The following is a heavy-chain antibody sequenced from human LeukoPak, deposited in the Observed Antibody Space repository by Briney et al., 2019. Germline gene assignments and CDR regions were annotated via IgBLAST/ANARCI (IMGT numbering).Heavy chain of an antibody. V-gene: IGHV1-2*02. Sequence: GASVKVSCKASGYTFTEHSLYWVRQAPGQGLEWVGWVNTNSGGTSYAQRFQGRVTMTRDTSINTAYMELNRLTSEETAVYYCSRDSVDSSGQGALQHWGQGTLVTVSS. D-gene: IGHD3-22*01. CDR3: SRDSVDSSGQGALQH. CDR2: VNTNSGGT. CDR1: GYTFTEHS. J-gene: IGHJ1*01.